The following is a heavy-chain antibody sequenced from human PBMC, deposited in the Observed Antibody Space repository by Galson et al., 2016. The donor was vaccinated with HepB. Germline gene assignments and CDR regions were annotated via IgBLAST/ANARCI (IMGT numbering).Heavy chain of an antibody. Sequence: SETLSLTCTVSGGSISSSSYYWGWIRQPPGKGLEWIGSIYCSGSTYYNPSLKSRVTISVDTSKNQFSLKLSSVTAADTAVYYCATAKTGLVDYWGQGTLVTVSS. J-gene: IGHJ4*02. CDR3: ATAKTGLVDY. D-gene: IGHD7-27*01. CDR2: IYCSGST. CDR1: GGSISSSSYY. V-gene: IGHV4-39*01.